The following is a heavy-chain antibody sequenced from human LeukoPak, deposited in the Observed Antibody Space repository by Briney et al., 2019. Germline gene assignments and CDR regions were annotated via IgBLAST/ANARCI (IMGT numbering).Heavy chain of an antibody. CDR1: GFTFSNYG. J-gene: IGHJ3*02. Sequence: GGSLRLSCAASGFTFSNYGMHWVRQATGKGLEWVSAIGTAGDTYYPGSVKGRFTISRENAKNSLYLQMNSLRAGDTAVYYCARAGVRGVTDAFDIWGQGTMVTVSS. D-gene: IGHD3-10*01. CDR2: IGTAGDT. V-gene: IGHV3-13*01. CDR3: ARAGVRGVTDAFDI.